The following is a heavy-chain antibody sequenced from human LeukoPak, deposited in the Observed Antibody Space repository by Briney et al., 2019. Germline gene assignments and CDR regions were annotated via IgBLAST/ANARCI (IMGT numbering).Heavy chain of an antibody. D-gene: IGHD3-3*01. J-gene: IGHJ6*02. CDR1: GGSFSGYY. CDR2: INHSGST. CDR3: ARGHDFWSGYPHPDV. Sequence: SETLSLTCAVYGGSFSGYYWCWIRQPPGKGLEWIGEINHSGSTNYNPSLKSRVTISVDTSKNQFSLKLSSVTAADTAVYYCARGHDFWSGYPHPDVWGQGTTVTVSS. V-gene: IGHV4-34*01.